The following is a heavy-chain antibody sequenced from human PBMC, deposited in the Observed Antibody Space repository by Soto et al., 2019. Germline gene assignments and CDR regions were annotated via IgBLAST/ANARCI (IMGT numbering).Heavy chain of an antibody. CDR2: ISAYNGNT. CDR1: GYTFTSYG. CDR3: ARDAFQGYCSSTSRYGPLAYSDYYYYGMDV. V-gene: IGHV1-18*01. J-gene: IGHJ6*02. Sequence: ASVKVSCKASGYTFTSYGISWVRQAPGQGLEWMGWISAYNGNTNYAQKLQGRVTMTTDTSTSTAYMELRSLRSDDTAVYYCARDAFQGYCSSTSRYGPLAYSDYYYYGMDVWGQGTTVTVSS. D-gene: IGHD2-2*01.